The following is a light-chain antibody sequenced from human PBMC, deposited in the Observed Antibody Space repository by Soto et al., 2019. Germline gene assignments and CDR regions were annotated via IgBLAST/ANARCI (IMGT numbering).Light chain of an antibody. CDR3: QKHNSAPLT. V-gene: IGKV1-27*01. CDR1: QSLSNY. Sequence: DIQMTQSPSSLSASVGDRATITCRASQSLSNYLAWYQQKPGKVPKLLIYAASTLQSGVPSRFSGSGSGTDFTLTISSLLPQDVSIYYCQKHNSAPLTFGQGTQVEIK. J-gene: IGKJ1*01. CDR2: AAS.